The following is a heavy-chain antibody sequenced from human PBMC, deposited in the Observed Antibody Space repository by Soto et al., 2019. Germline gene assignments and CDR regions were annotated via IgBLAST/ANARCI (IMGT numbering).Heavy chain of an antibody. CDR2: IYYSGST. D-gene: IGHD2-8*02. Sequence: PSETLSLTCTVSGGSISNYCWSWIRQPPGKGLEWIGYIYYSGSTNYNPSLKSRVSMSVDTSKNQFSLKLTSVTAADTAVYYCARDKITGLFDYWGQGTLVTVSS. CDR3: ARDKITGLFDY. V-gene: IGHV4-59*12. J-gene: IGHJ4*02. CDR1: GGSISNYC.